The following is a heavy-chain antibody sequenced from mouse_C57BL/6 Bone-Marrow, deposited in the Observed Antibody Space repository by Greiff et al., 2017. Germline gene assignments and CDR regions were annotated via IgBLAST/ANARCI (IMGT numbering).Heavy chain of an antibody. CDR2: FHPYNDDT. D-gene: IGHD2-4*01. J-gene: IGHJ4*01. CDR3: ARNYDEAGYAMDY. Sequence: VQLQQSGAELVKPGASVKLSCKASGYTFTTYPIEWMKQNHGKSLEWIGNFHPYNDDTKYNEKFKGKATLTVEKSSSTVYLELSRLTSDASAVYYCARNYDEAGYAMDYWGKGTSVTVSS. V-gene: IGHV1-47*01. CDR1: GYTFTTYP.